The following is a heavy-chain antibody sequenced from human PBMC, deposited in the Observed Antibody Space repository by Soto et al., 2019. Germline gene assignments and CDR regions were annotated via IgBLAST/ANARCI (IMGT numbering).Heavy chain of an antibody. CDR1: GFSLSTSAVG. CDR2: IYWDGDK. Sequence: QITLKESSPALVKPTQTLTLTCSFSGFSLSTSAVGVGWIRQPPGKAPEWLALIYWDGDKRYSPSLKSRLTITKDTSKNQVVLTMTNMDPVDTATYFCVHSRGSPQYYYYYSLDVWGQGTTVTVSS. V-gene: IGHV2-5*02. D-gene: IGHD1-26*01. J-gene: IGHJ6*02. CDR3: VHSRGSPQYYYYYSLDV.